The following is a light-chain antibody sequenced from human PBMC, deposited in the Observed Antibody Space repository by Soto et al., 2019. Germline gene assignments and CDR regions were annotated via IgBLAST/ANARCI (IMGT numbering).Light chain of an antibody. Sequence: QSVLTQPASVSGSPGQSITISCTGTSTDIGAYDYVSWYQQHPGEGPKVIIYEVSNRPSGVSHRFSGSKSGNTASLTISGLQAEDEADYYCSSYTSSSTLVFGTGTKVTVL. V-gene: IGLV2-14*01. CDR2: EVS. J-gene: IGLJ1*01. CDR1: STDIGAYDY. CDR3: SSYTSSSTLV.